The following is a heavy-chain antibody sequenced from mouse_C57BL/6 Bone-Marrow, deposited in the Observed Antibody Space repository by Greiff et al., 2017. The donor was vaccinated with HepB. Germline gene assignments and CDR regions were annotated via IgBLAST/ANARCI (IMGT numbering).Heavy chain of an antibody. CDR3: ARQVNWAVFAY. V-gene: IGHV5-6*01. Sequence: EVQVVESGGDLVKPGGSLKLSCAASGFTFSSYGMSWVRQTPDKRLEWVATISSGGSYTYYPDSVKGRFTISRDNAKNTLYLQMSSLKSEDTAMYYCARQVNWAVFAYWGQGTQVTVSA. J-gene: IGHJ3*01. CDR2: ISSGGSYT. D-gene: IGHD4-1*01. CDR1: GFTFSSYG.